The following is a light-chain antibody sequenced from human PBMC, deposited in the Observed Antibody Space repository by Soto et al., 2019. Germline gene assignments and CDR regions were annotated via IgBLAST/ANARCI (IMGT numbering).Light chain of an antibody. CDR2: GNS. J-gene: IGLJ3*02. CDR1: SSNIGAGYD. CDR3: QSYDSSLSGSV. Sequence: QAVVTQPPSVSGAPGQRVTISCTGSSSNIGAGYDVHWYQQLPGTAPKLLIYGNSNRPSGVPDRFSGSKSVTSASLAITGLQAEDEADYYCQSYDSSLSGSVFGGGTKVTVL. V-gene: IGLV1-40*01.